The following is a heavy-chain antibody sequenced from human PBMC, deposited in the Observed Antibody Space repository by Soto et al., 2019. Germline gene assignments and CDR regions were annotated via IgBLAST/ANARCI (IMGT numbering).Heavy chain of an antibody. J-gene: IGHJ2*01. Sequence: EVQLLESGGGLVQPGGSLRLACEASGLTFNIYTMGWVRQAPGKGLEWVSAIVARGINTYYADSVKGRFTISRDNSKVTIYLQMNSLRAEDTAVYYCAKDLRGPEAGAWYFDLWGRGTVVAVSS. D-gene: IGHD6-13*01. CDR3: AKDLRGPEAGAWYFDL. CDR2: IVARGINT. CDR1: GLTFNIYT. V-gene: IGHV3-23*01.